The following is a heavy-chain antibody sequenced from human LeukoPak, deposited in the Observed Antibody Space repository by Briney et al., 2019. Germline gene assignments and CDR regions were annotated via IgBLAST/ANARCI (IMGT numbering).Heavy chain of an antibody. J-gene: IGHJ4*02. CDR3: ANPARDFADSGAITW. D-gene: IGHD4-17*01. CDR2: NNHSGIT. CDR1: GGSFSYYY. V-gene: IGHV4-34*01. Sequence: SETLSLTCAVYGGSFSYYYWSWIRQPPGKGLEWIGENNHSGITNYNPSLKSRVTISADTSKNQFSLKLTSVTAADTAVYYCANPARDFADSGAITWWGQGTLVTVSS.